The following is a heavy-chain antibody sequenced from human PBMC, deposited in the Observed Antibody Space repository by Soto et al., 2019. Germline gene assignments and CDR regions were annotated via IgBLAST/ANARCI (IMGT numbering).Heavy chain of an antibody. CDR2: ISYDGSNK. V-gene: IGHV3-30-3*01. CDR1: GFTFSSYA. Sequence: GGSLRLSCAASGFTFSSYAMHWVRQAPGKGLEWVAVISYDGSNKYYADSVKGRFTISRDNSKNTLYLQMNSLRAEDTAVYYCASGSRYCSGGSCRTFDYWGQGTLVTVSS. CDR3: ASGSRYCSGGSCRTFDY. J-gene: IGHJ4*02. D-gene: IGHD2-15*01.